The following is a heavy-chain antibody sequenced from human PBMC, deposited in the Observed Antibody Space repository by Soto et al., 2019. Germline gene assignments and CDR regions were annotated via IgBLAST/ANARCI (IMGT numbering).Heavy chain of an antibody. V-gene: IGHV3-23*01. D-gene: IGHD3-16*01. CDR2: ISGSGDST. CDR3: AKPPPGFMASRDAFDI. CDR1: GFTFTSYA. Sequence: HPGGSLRLSCAASGFTFTSYAMSWVRQAPGKGLEWVSAISGSGDSTYYADSVKGRFTISRDNSKNTLYLQLNSLRAEDTAVYYCAKPPPGFMASRDAFDIWGQGTMVTVSS. J-gene: IGHJ3*02.